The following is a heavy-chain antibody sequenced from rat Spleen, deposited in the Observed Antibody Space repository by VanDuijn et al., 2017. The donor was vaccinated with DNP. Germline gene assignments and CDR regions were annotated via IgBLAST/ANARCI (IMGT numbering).Heavy chain of an antibody. V-gene: IGHV5-31*01. CDR2: IPDSGAST. Sequence: EVQLVESGGGLVQPGRSLKLSCVASGFTFKNYWMTWIRQVPGKGLEWVASIPDSGASTYYPDSVRGRFTISKDNAENTLYLQMNSLRSEDTATYYCARAKDRYNPLDDWGQGVMVTVSS. J-gene: IGHJ2*01. CDR3: ARAKDRYNPLDD. CDR1: GFTFKNYW. D-gene: IGHD1-5*01.